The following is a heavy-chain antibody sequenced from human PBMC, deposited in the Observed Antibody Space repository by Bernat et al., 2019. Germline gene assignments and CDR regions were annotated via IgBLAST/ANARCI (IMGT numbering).Heavy chain of an antibody. CDR3: AKSRLSGSYLYYFDY. CDR2: ISYDGSNK. V-gene: IGHV3-30*18. D-gene: IGHD1-26*01. Sequence: QVQLVESGGGVVQPGRSLRLSCAASGFTFSSYGMHWDRQAPGKGLEWVAVISYDGSNKYYADSVKGRFTISRDNSKNTLYLQMNSLRAEDTAVYYCAKSRLSGSYLYYFDYWGQGTLVTVSS. J-gene: IGHJ4*02. CDR1: GFTFSSYG.